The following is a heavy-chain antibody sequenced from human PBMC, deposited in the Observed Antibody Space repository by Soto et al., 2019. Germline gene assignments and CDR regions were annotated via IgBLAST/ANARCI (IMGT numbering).Heavy chain of an antibody. J-gene: IGHJ5*02. CDR3: ERMGSSFVRFDP. D-gene: IGHD6-13*01. Sequence: PSETLSLTCTVSGGSISSYYWSWIRQPPGKGLEWIGYIYYSGSTNYNPSLKSRVTISVDTSKNQFSLKLSSVTAADTAVYYCERMGSSFVRFDPWGQGTLVTVSS. CDR1: GGSISSYY. CDR2: IYYSGST. V-gene: IGHV4-59*01.